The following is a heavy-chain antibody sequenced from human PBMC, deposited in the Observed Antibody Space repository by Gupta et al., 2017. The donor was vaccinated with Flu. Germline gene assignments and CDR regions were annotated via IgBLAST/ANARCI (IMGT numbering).Heavy chain of an antibody. CDR1: GHTFTAYH. CDR2: ITPDSGAK. V-gene: IGHV1-2*06. CDR3: AGIAVTGTAGSFDI. Sequence: QVQLVQSGAEVQKPGASVKVSCRPSGHTFTAYHIHWLRQAPGQRLEWMGRITPDSGAKSYAEKFQGRVTMTKDPSISTAYMELTRVTSDDTAVCYCAGIAVTGTAGSFDIWGRGTIVTVST. J-gene: IGHJ3*02. D-gene: IGHD6-19*01.